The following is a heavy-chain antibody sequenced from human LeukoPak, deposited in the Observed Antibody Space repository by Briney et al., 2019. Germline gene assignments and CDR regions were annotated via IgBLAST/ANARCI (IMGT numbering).Heavy chain of an antibody. V-gene: IGHV3-30*02. D-gene: IGHD1-14*01. Sequence: GGSLRLSCAASGFTFSSYGMHWVRQAPGKGLEWVAFIRYDGSNKYYADSVKGRFTISRDNSKNTLYLQMNSLTTEDTAVYYCTRGGPHRGDYWGQGTLVTVSS. CDR3: TRGGPHRGDY. CDR1: GFTFSSYG. J-gene: IGHJ4*02. CDR2: IRYDGSNK.